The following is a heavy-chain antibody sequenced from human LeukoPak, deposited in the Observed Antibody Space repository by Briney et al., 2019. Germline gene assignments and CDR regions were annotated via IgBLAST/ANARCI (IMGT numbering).Heavy chain of an antibody. D-gene: IGHD2-15*01. CDR1: GFTFDDYA. J-gene: IGHJ4*02. Sequence: GGPLRLSCAASGFTFDDYAMHWVRQAPGKGLEWVSLISWDGGSTYYADSVKGRFTISRDNSKNSLYLQMNSLRAEDTALYYCAKDSGAVVAASGFFFDYWGQGTLVTVSS. V-gene: IGHV3-43D*03. CDR3: AKDSGAVVAASGFFFDY. CDR2: ISWDGGST.